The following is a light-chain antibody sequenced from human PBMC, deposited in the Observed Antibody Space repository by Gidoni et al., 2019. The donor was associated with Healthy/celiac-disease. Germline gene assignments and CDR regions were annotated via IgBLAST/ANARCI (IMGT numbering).Light chain of an antibody. CDR2: DAS. Sequence: EIVLTQSPATLSLSPGERATLSCRASQSVSRYLAWYQQKPGQAPRLLIHDASNRATGVPARFSGSGSGTDFTLTISSLEPEDFAVYYCQQRNNWPPITFXXXTRLEIK. CDR3: QQRNNWPPIT. J-gene: IGKJ5*01. V-gene: IGKV3-11*01. CDR1: QSVSRY.